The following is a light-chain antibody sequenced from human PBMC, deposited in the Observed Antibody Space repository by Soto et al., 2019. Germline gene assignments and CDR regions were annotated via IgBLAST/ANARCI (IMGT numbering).Light chain of an antibody. V-gene: IGKV3-20*01. CDR3: QQYNNWPRT. J-gene: IGKJ1*01. CDR1: QSVSSHY. Sequence: EIVLTQSPGTLSLSPGERATLSCRASQSVSSHYLAWYQQKPGQAPRLLIYAASSRATGIPVRFSGSGSGTDFTLTISSLQSEDFAVYYCQQYNNWPRTFGQGTKVDIK. CDR2: AAS.